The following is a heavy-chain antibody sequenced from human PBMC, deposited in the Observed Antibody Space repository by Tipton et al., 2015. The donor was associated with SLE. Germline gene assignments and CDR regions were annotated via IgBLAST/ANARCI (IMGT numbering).Heavy chain of an antibody. J-gene: IGHJ6*02. CDR1: GGSINNYY. Sequence: TLSLTCTVSGGSINNYYWSWIRQTPGKGLEWIGEINHGGSTNYNPSLKTRVTMSVDTSKKQFSLKLGSVTAADTAVYYCARGKGNSSGWGHYYFYGMDVWGQGTTVTVSS. CDR2: INHGGST. D-gene: IGHD6-19*01. V-gene: IGHV4-34*01. CDR3: ARGKGNSSGWGHYYFYGMDV.